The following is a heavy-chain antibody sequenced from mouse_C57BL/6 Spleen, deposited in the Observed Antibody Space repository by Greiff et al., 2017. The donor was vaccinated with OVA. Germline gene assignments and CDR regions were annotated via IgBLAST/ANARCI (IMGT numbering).Heavy chain of an antibody. CDR2: IDPSDSYT. D-gene: IGHD1-1*01. Sequence: VQLQQSGAELVMPGASVKLSCKASGYTFTSYWMHWVKQRPGQGLEWIGEIDPSDSYTKYNQKFKGKSTLTVDKSSSTAYMQLSSLTSEDSAVYYCARSSTTYAMDYWGQGTSVTVSS. CDR3: ARSSTTYAMDY. V-gene: IGHV1-69*01. J-gene: IGHJ4*01. CDR1: GYTFTSYW.